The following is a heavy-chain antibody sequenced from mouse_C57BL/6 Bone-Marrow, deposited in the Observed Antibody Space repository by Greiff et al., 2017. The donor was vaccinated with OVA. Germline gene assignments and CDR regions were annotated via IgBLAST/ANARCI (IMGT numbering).Heavy chain of an antibody. J-gene: IGHJ1*03. Sequence: VQLQQSGPELVKPGASVKISCKASGYAFSSSWMNWVKQRPGKGLEWIGRIYPGDGDTNYNGKFKGKATLTADKSSSTAYMQLSSLTSEDSAVYFCARRFITTVVADWYFDVWGTGTTVTVSS. CDR3: ARRFITTVVADWYFDV. D-gene: IGHD1-1*01. CDR1: GYAFSSSW. CDR2: IYPGDGDT. V-gene: IGHV1-82*01.